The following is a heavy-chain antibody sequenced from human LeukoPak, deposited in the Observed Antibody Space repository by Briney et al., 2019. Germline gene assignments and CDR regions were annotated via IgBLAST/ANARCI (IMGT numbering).Heavy chain of an antibody. CDR2: ISYDGSNK. V-gene: IGHV3-30-3*01. CDR3: ARWGIAAAGTGLGY. CDR1: GFTFSSYA. J-gene: IGHJ4*02. D-gene: IGHD6-13*01. Sequence: PGGSLRLSCAASGFTFSSYAMHWVRQAPGKGLEWVAVISYDGSNKYYADSVKGRFTISRDNSKNTLYLQMNSLGAEDTAVYYCARWGIAAAGTGLGYWGQGTLVTVSS.